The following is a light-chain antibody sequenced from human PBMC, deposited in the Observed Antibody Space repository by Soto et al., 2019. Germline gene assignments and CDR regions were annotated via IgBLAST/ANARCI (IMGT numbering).Light chain of an antibody. V-gene: IGKV3-20*01. CDR3: QQYGSAPRYT. CDR2: GAS. Sequence: EIVLTQSPGTLSLSPGERATLSCRASQSVSSSYLAWYQQKPGQAPRLLLYGASSRATGIPDRFCGSGSGTEFTLIICRLEPEDFSVYYCQQYGSAPRYTFGQGTKLEIK. J-gene: IGKJ2*01. CDR1: QSVSSSY.